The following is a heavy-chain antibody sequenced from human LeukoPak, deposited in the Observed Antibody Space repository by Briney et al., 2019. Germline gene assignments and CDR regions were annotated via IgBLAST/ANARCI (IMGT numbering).Heavy chain of an antibody. V-gene: IGHV4-4*07. Sequence: SETLSLTCTVSGGSISSYYWSWIRQPAGKGLEWIGRIYTSGSTNYNPSLKSRVTMSVDSSTNQFSLKLSSVTAADTAVYYCARGGITMVRGVTVDYYYYYYMDVWGKGTTVTVSS. J-gene: IGHJ6*03. CDR2: IYTSGST. D-gene: IGHD3-10*01. CDR3: ARGGITMVRGVTVDYYYYYYMDV. CDR1: GGSISSYY.